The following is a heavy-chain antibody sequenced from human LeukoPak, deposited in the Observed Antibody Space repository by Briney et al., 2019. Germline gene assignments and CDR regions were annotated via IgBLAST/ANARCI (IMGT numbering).Heavy chain of an antibody. V-gene: IGHV3-30-3*01. J-gene: IGHJ4*02. D-gene: IGHD4-17*01. CDR2: ISYDGSNK. CDR1: GFTFSSYA. Sequence: QPGRSLRLSCAASGFTFSSYAMHWARQAPGKGLEWVAVISYDGSNKYYADSVKGRFTISRDNSKNTLYLQMNSLRAEDTAVYYCARSLPVTTVSSLDYWGQGTLVAVSS. CDR3: ARSLPVTTVSSLDY.